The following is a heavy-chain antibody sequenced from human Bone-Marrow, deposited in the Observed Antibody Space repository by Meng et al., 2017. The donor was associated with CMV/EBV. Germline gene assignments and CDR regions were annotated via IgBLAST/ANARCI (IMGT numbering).Heavy chain of an antibody. D-gene: IGHD2-2*01. J-gene: IGHJ6*02. CDR3: ARTMHCSSTSCYWRYYYYGMDV. Sequence: ESLRLSCAVYGGSFRGYYWSRIRQPPGKGLEWIGEINHSGSTNYNPSLKSRVTISVDTSKNQFSLKLSSVTAADTAVYYCARTMHCSSTSCYWRYYYYGMDVWGQGTTVTVSS. CDR1: GGSFRGYY. CDR2: INHSGST. V-gene: IGHV4-34*01.